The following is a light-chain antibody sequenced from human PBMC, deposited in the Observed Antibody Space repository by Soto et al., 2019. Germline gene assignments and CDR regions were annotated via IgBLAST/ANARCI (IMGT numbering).Light chain of an antibody. V-gene: IGLV2-14*01. CDR1: SSDVGGYNY. CDR2: DVS. CDR3: SSYTSSSTSWV. J-gene: IGLJ3*02. Sequence: QSALTQPASVSGSPGQSITISCTGTSSDVGGYNYVSWYQQHPGKAPKLMIYDVSNRPSGVSNRFSDSKSGNTASLTISGLQAEDEADYYCSSYTSSSTSWVFGGGTKVTVL.